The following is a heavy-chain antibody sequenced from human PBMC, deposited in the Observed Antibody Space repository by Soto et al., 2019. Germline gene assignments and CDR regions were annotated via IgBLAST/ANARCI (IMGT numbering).Heavy chain of an antibody. J-gene: IGHJ5*02. CDR1: GGSISSYY. V-gene: IGHV4-59*01. D-gene: IGHD3-22*01. CDR3: ARPTRFYYDSSGQSAWFDP. CDR2: IYYSGST. Sequence: ETLSLTCTVSGGSISSYYWSWIRQPPGKGLEWIGYIYYSGSTNYNPSLKSRVTISVDTSKSQFSLRLNSVTAADTAVYYCARPTRFYYDSSGQSAWFDPWGQGTLVTVSS.